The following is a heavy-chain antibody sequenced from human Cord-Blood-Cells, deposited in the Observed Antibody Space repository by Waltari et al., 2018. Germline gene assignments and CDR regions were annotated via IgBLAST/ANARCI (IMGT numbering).Heavy chain of an antibody. CDR1: GGSISSYY. V-gene: IGHV4-59*01. Sequence: QVQLQESGPGLVKPSETLSLTCTVSGGSISSYYWSWIRQPPGKGLEWIGYIYYSGSTNYNPSLKSRVTISVDTSKNQFSLKLSSVTAADTAVYYCARDDITYGMDVWGQGTTVTVSS. CDR3: ARDDITYGMDV. CDR2: IYYSGST. J-gene: IGHJ6*02.